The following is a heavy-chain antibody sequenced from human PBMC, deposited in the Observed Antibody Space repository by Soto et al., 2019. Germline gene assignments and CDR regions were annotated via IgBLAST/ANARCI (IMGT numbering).Heavy chain of an antibody. CDR3: TTKYIPAGAFDI. J-gene: IGHJ3*02. CDR2: IKSKTDGGTT. CDR1: GFTFSNAW. D-gene: IGHD6-6*01. Sequence: LRLSCAASGFTFSNAWMSWVRQAPGKGLEWVGRIKSKTDGGTTDYAAPVKGRFTISRDDSKNTLYLQMNSLKTEDTAVYYCTTKYIPAGAFDIWGQGTMVTVSS. V-gene: IGHV3-15*01.